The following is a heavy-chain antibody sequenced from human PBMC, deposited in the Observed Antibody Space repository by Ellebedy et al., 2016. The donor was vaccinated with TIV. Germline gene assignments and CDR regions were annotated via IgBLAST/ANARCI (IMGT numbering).Heavy chain of an antibody. CDR3: ARHRVTTHSDDGFDM. CDR1: GFIFGADW. J-gene: IGHJ3*02. CDR2: IKQDGSET. Sequence: GGSLRLSCAASGFIFGADWMSWVRQAPGKGLEWVANIKQDGSETSYVASVKGRFTLSRDNARNSLSLEMDSLRAEDTAIYYCARHRVTTHSDDGFDMWGQGTMVTVSS. V-gene: IGHV3-7*03. D-gene: IGHD4-17*01.